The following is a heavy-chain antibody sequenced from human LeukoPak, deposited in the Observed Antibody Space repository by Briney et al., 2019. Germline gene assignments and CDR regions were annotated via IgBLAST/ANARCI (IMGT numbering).Heavy chain of an antibody. CDR3: ARGPLTMTRGFDP. CDR2: IYYSGST. CDR1: GGSISSYY. Sequence: SETLSLTCTVSGGSISSYYWSWIRQPPGKGLEWIGNIYYSGSTNYNPSLKSRVTISVDTSKNQFSLKLSSVTAADTAVYYCARGPLTMTRGFDPWGQGTLVTVSS. V-gene: IGHV4-59*12. D-gene: IGHD4-17*01. J-gene: IGHJ5*02.